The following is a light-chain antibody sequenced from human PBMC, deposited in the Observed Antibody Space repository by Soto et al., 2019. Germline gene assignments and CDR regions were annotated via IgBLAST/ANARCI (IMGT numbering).Light chain of an antibody. V-gene: IGLV2-14*03. J-gene: IGLJ1*01. CDR2: DVN. CDR3: SSWTSVATYV. CDR1: SSDVGAYNY. Sequence: QSALTQPASVSGSPGQSITISCAGTSSDVGAYNYVSWYQHHPGKAPKLMIYDVNNRPSGDSNRFSGSKSGNTASLTISGLQAEDEADYCCSSWTSVATYVFGSGTKVTVL.